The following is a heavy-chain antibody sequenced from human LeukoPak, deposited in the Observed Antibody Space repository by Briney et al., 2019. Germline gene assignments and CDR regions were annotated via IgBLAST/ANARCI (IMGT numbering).Heavy chain of an antibody. CDR3: AKDRPNYYGSNGHYYKLNGDC. Sequence: SGXSLRLSCAASGFTFSSYAMSWVRQAPGKGLEWVSSITSSGAATYYADSVKGRFTISRDNSDNTLYLKMNSLRAEDTAVYYCAKDRPNYYGSNGHYYKLNGDCWGQGTLVTVSS. V-gene: IGHV3-23*01. CDR2: ITSSGAAT. J-gene: IGHJ4*02. CDR1: GFTFSSYA. D-gene: IGHD3-22*01.